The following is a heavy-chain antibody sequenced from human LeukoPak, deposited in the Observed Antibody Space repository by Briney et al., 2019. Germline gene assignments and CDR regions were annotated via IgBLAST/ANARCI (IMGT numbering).Heavy chain of an antibody. CDR2: ISSSGSTI. CDR1: GFIFSNYG. J-gene: IGHJ6*02. V-gene: IGHV3-48*04. Sequence: GGSLRLSCAASGFIFSNYGMNWVRQAPGKGLEWVSYISSSGSTIYYADSVKGRFTISRDNAKNSLYLQMNSLRAEDTAVYYCARDSTVVAAAGFYYYYGMDVWGQGTTVTVSS. D-gene: IGHD6-13*01. CDR3: ARDSTVVAAAGFYYYYGMDV.